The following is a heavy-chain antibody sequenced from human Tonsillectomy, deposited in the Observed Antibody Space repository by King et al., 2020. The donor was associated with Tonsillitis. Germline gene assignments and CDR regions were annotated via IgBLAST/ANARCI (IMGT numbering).Heavy chain of an antibody. CDR3: ARGGPMVRGVIKNFQH. Sequence: VQLQQWGAGLLKPSETLSLTCAVYGGSFSGYYWSWIRQPPGKGLEWIGEINHSGSTNYNPSLKSRVTISVDTSKNQFPLKLSSVTAADTAVYYCARGGPMVRGVIKNFQHWGQGTLVTVSS. CDR2: INHSGST. V-gene: IGHV4-34*01. D-gene: IGHD3-10*01. J-gene: IGHJ1*01. CDR1: GGSFSGYY.